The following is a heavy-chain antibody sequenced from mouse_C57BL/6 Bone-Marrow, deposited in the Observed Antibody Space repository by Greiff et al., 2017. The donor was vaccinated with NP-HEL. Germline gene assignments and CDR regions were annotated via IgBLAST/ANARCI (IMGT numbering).Heavy chain of an antibody. CDR1: GYTFTSYW. CDR3: TRAYYYGSSYVQYFDV. J-gene: IGHJ1*03. D-gene: IGHD1-1*01. Sequence: VHVKQSGTVLARPGASVKMSCKTSGYTFTSYWMHWVKQRPGQGLEWIGAIYPGNSDTSYNQKFKGKAKLTAVTSASTAYMELSSLTNEDSAVYYCTRAYYYGSSYVQYFDVWGTGTTVTVSS. CDR2: IYPGNSDT. V-gene: IGHV1-5*01.